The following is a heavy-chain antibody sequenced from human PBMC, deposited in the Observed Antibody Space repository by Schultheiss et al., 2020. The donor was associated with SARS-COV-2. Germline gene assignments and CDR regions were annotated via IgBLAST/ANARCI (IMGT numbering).Heavy chain of an antibody. CDR3: ARDDYDILTGSLYYYYYMDV. CDR1: GFTFDDYA. CDR2: ISWNSGSI. Sequence: SLKISCAASGFTFDDYAMHWVRQAPGKGLEWVSGISWNSGSIGYADSVKGRFTISRDNAKNSLYLQMNSLRAEDTALYYCARDDYDILTGSLYYYYYMDVWGKGTTVTVSS. D-gene: IGHD3-9*01. J-gene: IGHJ6*03. V-gene: IGHV3-9*01.